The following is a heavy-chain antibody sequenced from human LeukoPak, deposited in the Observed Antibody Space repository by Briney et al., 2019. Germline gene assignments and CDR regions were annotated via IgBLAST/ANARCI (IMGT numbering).Heavy chain of an antibody. CDR2: IYYSGST. Sequence: SETLSLTCTVSGGSISSYYWSWIRQPPGRGLEWIGYIYYSGSTNYNPSLKSRVTISVDTSKNQFSLKLSSVTAADTAVYYCARTHYDVGGAVDYWGQGTLVTVSS. CDR1: GGSISSYY. V-gene: IGHV4-59*08. D-gene: IGHD3-3*01. J-gene: IGHJ4*02. CDR3: ARTHYDVGGAVDY.